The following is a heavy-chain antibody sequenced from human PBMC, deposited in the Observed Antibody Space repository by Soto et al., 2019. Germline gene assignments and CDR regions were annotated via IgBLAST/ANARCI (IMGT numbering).Heavy chain of an antibody. J-gene: IGHJ3*02. CDR1: RFTFSGYW. Sequence: EVQLVESGGDLVQPGGSLRLSCADSRFTFSGYWMYWVRQAPGKGLEWVANIKEDGSEKNYVDSVRGRFTISRDNAKNSLYLQMSSLRAEDPAVYYCARGARIWGQGTMVTVSS. V-gene: IGHV3-7*01. CDR3: ARGARI. CDR2: IKEDGSEK.